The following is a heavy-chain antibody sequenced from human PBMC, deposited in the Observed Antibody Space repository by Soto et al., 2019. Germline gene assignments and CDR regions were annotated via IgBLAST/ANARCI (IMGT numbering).Heavy chain of an antibody. CDR1: GYTFSSYD. CDR2: MNPNFGDT. V-gene: IGHV1-8*01. Sequence: ASVKVSCKASGYTFSSYDINWVRQAPGQGLEWMGWMNPNFGDTDYAQKFQGRVTMTRNTSISTAYMELGSLRSEDTAVYYCARIRVMAYYPAMDVWGQGTTVTVSS. J-gene: IGHJ6*02. CDR3: ARIRVMAYYPAMDV. D-gene: IGHD2-8*01.